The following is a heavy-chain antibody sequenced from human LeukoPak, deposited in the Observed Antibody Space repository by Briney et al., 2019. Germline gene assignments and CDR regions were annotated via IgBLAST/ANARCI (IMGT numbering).Heavy chain of an antibody. CDR3: ANNWNFAEFDY. CDR2: IGGSGGST. J-gene: IGHJ4*02. V-gene: IGHV3-23*01. CDR1: GFTFSSYA. D-gene: IGHD1-1*01. Sequence: GGSLRLSCAASGFTFSSYAMSWVRQAPGKGLEWVSAIGGSGGSTYYADSVKGRFTISRDNSKNTLYLQMNSLRAEDTAVYYCANNWNFAEFDYWGQGTLVTVSS.